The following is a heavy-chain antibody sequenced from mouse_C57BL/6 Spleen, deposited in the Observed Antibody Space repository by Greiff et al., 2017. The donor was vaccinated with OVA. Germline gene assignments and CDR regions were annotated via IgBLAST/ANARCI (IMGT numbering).Heavy chain of an antibody. CDR3: ARAVPYAMDD. V-gene: IGHV1-26*01. CDR2: INPNNGGT. J-gene: IGHJ4*01. CDR1: GYTFTDYY. Sequence: VQLQQSGPELVKPGASVKISCKASGYTFTDYYMNWVKQSHGKSLEWIGDINPNNGGTSYNQKFKGKATLTVDKSSSTAYMELRSLTSEDSAVYYCARAVPYAMDDWGQGTSVTVSS.